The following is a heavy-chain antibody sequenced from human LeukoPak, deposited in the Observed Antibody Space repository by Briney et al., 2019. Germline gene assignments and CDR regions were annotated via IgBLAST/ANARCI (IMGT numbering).Heavy chain of an antibody. J-gene: IGHJ6*02. Sequence: ASVKVSCKASGYTFTSYGISWVRQAPGQGLEWMGWINAGNGDTRYSQKFQGGVTLTRDTSASTAYMELSSLRSEDTAVYYCARSSLVGPVVSHYNYRVDFWGQGTTVTVSS. CDR1: GYTFTSYG. CDR3: ARSSLVGPVVSHYNYRVDF. CDR2: INAGNGDT. V-gene: IGHV1-18*01. D-gene: IGHD1-26*01.